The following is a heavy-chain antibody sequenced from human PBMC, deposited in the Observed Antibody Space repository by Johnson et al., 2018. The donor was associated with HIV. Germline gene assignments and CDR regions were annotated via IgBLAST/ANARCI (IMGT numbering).Heavy chain of an antibody. Sequence: VQLVESGGVVVQPGGSLRLSCAASGFTFDDYTMHWVRQAPGKGLEWVSLISWDGGSTYYADSVKGRFTISRDNSKNSLYLKMNSLRTEDTALYYCAKGGGAAGKGAFDIWGQGTMGTVAS. CDR3: AKGGGAAGKGAFDI. J-gene: IGHJ3*02. V-gene: IGHV3-43*01. CDR2: ISWDGGST. D-gene: IGHD6-25*01. CDR1: GFTFDDYT.